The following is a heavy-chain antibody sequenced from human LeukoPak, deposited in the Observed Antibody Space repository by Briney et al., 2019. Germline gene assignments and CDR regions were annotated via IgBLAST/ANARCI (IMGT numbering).Heavy chain of an antibody. CDR3: ARAPYYYGSGSYYNNAPYFDY. CDR1: GGSFSGYY. CDR2: INHSGGT. J-gene: IGHJ4*02. D-gene: IGHD3-10*01. Sequence: SETLSLTCAVYGGSFSGYYWSWIRQPPGKGLEWIGEINHSGGTNYNPSLKSRVTISVDTSKNQFSLKLSSVTAADTAVYYCARAPYYYGSGSYYNNAPYFDYWGQGTLVTVSS. V-gene: IGHV4-34*01.